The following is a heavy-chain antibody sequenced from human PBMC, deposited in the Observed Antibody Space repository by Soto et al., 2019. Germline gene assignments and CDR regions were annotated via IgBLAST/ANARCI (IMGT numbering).Heavy chain of an antibody. V-gene: IGHV4-31*03. CDR2: IYYSGST. CDR1: GGSISSGGYY. D-gene: IGHD3-10*01. J-gene: IGHJ5*02. Sequence: SETLSLTCTVSGGSISSGGYYWSWIRQHPGKGLEWIGYIYYSGSTYYNPSLKSRVTISVDTSKNQFSLKLSSVTAADTAVYYCARVTMVRGVIITPLGFDPWGQGTLVTVSP. CDR3: ARVTMVRGVIITPLGFDP.